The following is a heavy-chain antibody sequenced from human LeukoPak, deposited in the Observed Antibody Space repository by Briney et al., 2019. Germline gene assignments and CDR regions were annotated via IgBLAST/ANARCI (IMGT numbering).Heavy chain of an antibody. CDR3: ARTGYDFWSGPSYYYYMDV. V-gene: IGHV4-59*01. D-gene: IGHD3-3*01. Sequence: PSETLSLTCTVSGGSISSYYWSWIRQPPGKGLEWIGYIYYSGSTNYNPSLKSRVTISVDTSKNQFSLKLSSVTAADTAVYYCARTGYDFWSGPSYYYYMDVWGKGTTVTVSS. J-gene: IGHJ6*03. CDR1: GGSISSYY. CDR2: IYYSGST.